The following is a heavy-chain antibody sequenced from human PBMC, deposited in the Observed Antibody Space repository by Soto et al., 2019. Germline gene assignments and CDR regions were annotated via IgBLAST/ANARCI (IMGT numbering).Heavy chain of an antibody. J-gene: IGHJ3*02. V-gene: IGHV3-49*03. Sequence: GGSLRLSCTASGFTFGDYAMSWFRQAPGKGLEWVGFIRSKAYGGTTEYAASVKGRFTISRDDSKSIAYLQMNSLKTEDTAVYYCTRDPPSSIAATGDAFDIWGQGTMVTVSS. CDR2: IRSKAYGGTT. CDR3: TRDPPSSIAATGDAFDI. D-gene: IGHD6-6*01. CDR1: GFTFGDYA.